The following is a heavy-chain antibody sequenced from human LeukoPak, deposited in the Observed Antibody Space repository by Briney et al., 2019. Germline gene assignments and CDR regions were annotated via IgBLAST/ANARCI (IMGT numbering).Heavy chain of an antibody. CDR3: TRTMTKVADY. V-gene: IGHV3-73*01. J-gene: IGHJ4*02. D-gene: IGHD4-11*01. CDR1: GFTFSGSA. CDR2: IRSKANRYAT. Sequence: GGSLRLSCAASGFTFSGSATHWVRHASGKGLEWVGRIRSKANRYATAYAASVKGRFTISRDDSKNTAHLQMNSLKTEDTAVYYCTRTMTKVADYWGQGTLVTVSS.